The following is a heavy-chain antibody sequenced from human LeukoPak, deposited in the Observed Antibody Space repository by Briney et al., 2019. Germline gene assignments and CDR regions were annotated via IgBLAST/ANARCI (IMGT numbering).Heavy chain of an antibody. CDR3: ALYYPDWLLEGYNWFDP. V-gene: IGHV2-5*02. CDR2: IYWDDDK. Sequence: KMSGPTLVNPTQTLTLTCTFSGFSLSTSGVGVXXXXXXXXXXLEWLALIYWDDDKRYSPSLKSRLTITKDTSKNQVVLTMTNMDPVDTATYYCALYYPDWLLEGYNWFDPWGQGTLVTVSS. J-gene: IGHJ5*02. D-gene: IGHD3-9*01. CDR1: GFSLSTSGVG.